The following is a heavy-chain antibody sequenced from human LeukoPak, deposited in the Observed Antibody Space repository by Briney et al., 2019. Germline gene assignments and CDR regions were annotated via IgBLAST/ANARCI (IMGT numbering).Heavy chain of an antibody. J-gene: IGHJ5*02. Sequence: SETLSLTCTVSGGSISSGGYYWSWIRQHPGKGLEWIGYIHHSGSSYYNPSLRSRVIISVDTSKNQFSLKLNSVTAADTAVYYCANYGSGSYRFDPWGQGTLVTVSS. D-gene: IGHD3-10*01. CDR1: GGSISSGGYY. CDR2: IHHSGSS. CDR3: ANYGSGSYRFDP. V-gene: IGHV4-31*03.